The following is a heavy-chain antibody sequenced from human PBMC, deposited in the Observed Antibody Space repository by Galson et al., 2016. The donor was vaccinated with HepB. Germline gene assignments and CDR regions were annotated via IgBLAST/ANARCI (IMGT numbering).Heavy chain of an antibody. CDR2: INADGSWR. V-gene: IGHV3-7*01. CDR3: ARDPAFGALEY. CDR1: GFSFSNSW. Sequence: SLRLSCAVSGFSFSNSWMTWVRQTPEKGLEWVADINADGSWRAYMDSVKGRFTISRDNVNNLLYLQMSGLRVEDTALYFCARDPAFGALEYWGQGALVTVSS. D-gene: IGHD3-10*01. J-gene: IGHJ4*02.